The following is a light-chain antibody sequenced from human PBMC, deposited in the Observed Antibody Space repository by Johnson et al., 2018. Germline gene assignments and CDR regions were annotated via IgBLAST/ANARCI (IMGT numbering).Light chain of an antibody. V-gene: IGLV1-51*02. CDR1: SSNIGNNY. CDR3: ATGDSSRSAGNG. J-gene: IGLJ1*01. Sequence: QSVLTQPPSVSAAPGQKVTISCSGSSSNIGNNYVSWYQQLQGTAPKLLIYENNKRPSGIPDRFSGSKSGTSAPLGITGLQTGDEADYYCATGDSSRSAGNGFGTGTKVTVL. CDR2: ENN.